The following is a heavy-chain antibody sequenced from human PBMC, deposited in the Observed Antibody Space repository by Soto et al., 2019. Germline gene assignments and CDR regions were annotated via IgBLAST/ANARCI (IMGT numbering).Heavy chain of an antibody. D-gene: IGHD3-22*01. CDR2: IRSKANSYAT. V-gene: IGHV3-73*01. CDR3: TMGSLLDSRFTPYFQH. J-gene: IGHJ1*01. Sequence: GGSLRLSCAASGFTFSGSAMHWVRQASGKGLEWVGRIRSKANSYATAYAASVKGRFTISRDDSKNTAYLQMNSLKTEDTAVYYCTMGSLLDSRFTPYFQHWGQGTLVTVSS. CDR1: GFTFSGSA.